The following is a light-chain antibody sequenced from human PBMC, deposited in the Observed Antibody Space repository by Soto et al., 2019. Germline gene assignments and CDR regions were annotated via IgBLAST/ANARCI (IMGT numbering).Light chain of an antibody. CDR2: EVS. J-gene: IGLJ1*01. Sequence: QSVLTQPPSASGSPGQSVTISCTGSSSDVGGHNFVSWYQQHPGKAPKLIIYEVSKRPAGVPDRFSGSKSGNTASLTVSGLQAEDEADYYCSSFSVASPLFGTGTKLTVL. CDR1: SSDVGGHNF. CDR3: SSFSVASPL. V-gene: IGLV2-8*01.